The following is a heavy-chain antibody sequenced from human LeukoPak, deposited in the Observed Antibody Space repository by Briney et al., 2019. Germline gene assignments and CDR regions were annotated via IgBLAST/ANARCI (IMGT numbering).Heavy chain of an antibody. V-gene: IGHV1-69*13. CDR1: GYPFDNFG. CDR2: IIPIFGTA. CDR3: ASNILTGYPHYYYYGMDV. D-gene: IGHD3-9*01. J-gene: IGHJ6*02. Sequence: SVKVSCKASGYPFDNFGLTWVRQAPGQGLEWMGGIIPIFGTANYAQKFQGRVTITADESTSTAYMELSSLRSEDTAVYYCASNILTGYPHYYYYGMDVWGQGTTVTVSS.